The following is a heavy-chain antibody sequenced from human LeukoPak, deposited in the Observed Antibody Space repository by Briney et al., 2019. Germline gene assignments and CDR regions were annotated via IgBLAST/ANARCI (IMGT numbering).Heavy chain of an antibody. V-gene: IGHV4-39*01. Sequence: SETLSLTCTVSGGSISSSNYYWGWIRQPPGKGLEWIGSIYYSGSTYYNPSLESRVTISVDTSKNQFSLKLSSVTAADTAVYYCARHSSSTSPDRYWGQGTLVTVSS. CDR2: IYYSGST. D-gene: IGHD2-2*01. CDR1: GGSISSSNYY. CDR3: ARHSSSTSPDRY. J-gene: IGHJ4*02.